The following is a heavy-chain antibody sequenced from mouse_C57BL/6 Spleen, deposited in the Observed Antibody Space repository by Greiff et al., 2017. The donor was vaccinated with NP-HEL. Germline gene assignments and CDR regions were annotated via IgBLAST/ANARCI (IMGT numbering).Heavy chain of an antibody. CDR3: ARRTDYYGSRGNWYFDV. CDR2: IYPGDGDT. Sequence: VQLQQSGAELVKPGASVKISCKASGYAFSSYWMNWVKQRPGKGLEWIGQIYPGDGDTNYNGKFKGKATLTADKSSSTAYMQLSSLTSEDSAVYFCARRTDYYGSRGNWYFDVWGTGTTVTVSS. CDR1: GYAFSSYW. V-gene: IGHV1-80*01. J-gene: IGHJ1*03. D-gene: IGHD1-1*01.